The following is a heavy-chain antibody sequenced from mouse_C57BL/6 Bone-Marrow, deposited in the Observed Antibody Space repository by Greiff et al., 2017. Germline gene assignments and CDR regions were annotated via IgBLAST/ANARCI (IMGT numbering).Heavy chain of an antibody. J-gene: IGHJ2*01. CDR3: ASEYYYCEYDLDY. V-gene: IGHV1-47*01. CDR1: GYTFTTYS. Sequence: QVQLQQPGAELVKPGASVKLSCKASGYTFTTYSIHWVKQRPGQSLEWIGRFYPYSGGTKYNEKFKGKATLTVDKSSSPVYMQLSRLTSDDSAVCCCASEYYYCEYDLDYWGQGTTLTVSS. CDR2: FYPYSGGT. D-gene: IGHD2-4*01.